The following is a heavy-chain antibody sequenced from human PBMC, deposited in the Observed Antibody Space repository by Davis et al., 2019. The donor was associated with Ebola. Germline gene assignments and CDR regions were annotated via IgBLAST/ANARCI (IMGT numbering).Heavy chain of an antibody. V-gene: IGHV6-1*01. CDR3: TRGWLRGGMDV. CDR1: GDSVSGGSGG. D-gene: IGHD5-18*01. Sequence: HSQTLSLTCGISGDSVSGGSGGWNWIRQSPSRGLEWLGRTYYNSKWYNDYAMSVKSRISINPDTSKNQFSLQLNTVTPEDTALYYCTRGWLRGGMDVWGEGTTVTV. J-gene: IGHJ6*02. CDR2: TYYNSKWYN.